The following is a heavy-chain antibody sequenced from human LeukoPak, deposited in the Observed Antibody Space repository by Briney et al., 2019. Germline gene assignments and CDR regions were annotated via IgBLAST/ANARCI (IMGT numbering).Heavy chain of an antibody. J-gene: IGHJ4*02. Sequence: GGSLRLSCTVSGFTLSSYEMSWIRQAPGKGLEWVSVIYSGGSTYYADSVKGRFTISRDNSKNTLYLQMNSLRAEDTAVYYCARGGYSGYDLTYYFTTGAREPWSPSPQ. CDR1: GFTLSSYE. V-gene: IGHV3-53*01. CDR3: ARGGYSGYDLTYYFTT. CDR2: IYSGGST. D-gene: IGHD5-12*01.